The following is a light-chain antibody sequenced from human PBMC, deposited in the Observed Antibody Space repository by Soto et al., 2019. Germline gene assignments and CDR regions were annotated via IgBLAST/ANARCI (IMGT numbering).Light chain of an antibody. J-gene: IGKJ1*01. CDR1: QSFNSIY. CDR3: QQYSAYRT. V-gene: IGKV3-20*01. Sequence: EIVLTQSPGTLSLSPGASSTLSCRASQSFNSIYLAWYQQKPGQAPRLLIYGASSRATGIPDRFSGSGSGTDFTLTISRLEPEDFATYFCQQYSAYRTFGQGTKVDIK. CDR2: GAS.